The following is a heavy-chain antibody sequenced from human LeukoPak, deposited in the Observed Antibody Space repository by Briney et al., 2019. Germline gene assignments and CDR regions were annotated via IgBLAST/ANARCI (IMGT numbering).Heavy chain of an antibody. J-gene: IGHJ6*02. V-gene: IGHV3-21*04. Sequence: GGSLRLSCAASGFTFSSYSMNWVRQAPGKGLEWVSSISSSSSTIYYADSVKGRFTISRDNAKNSLYLQMNSLRAEDTAVYYCARDPAYGSGSYNYYYGMDVWGQGTTVTVSS. CDR2: ISSSSSTI. D-gene: IGHD3-10*01. CDR3: ARDPAYGSGSYNYYYGMDV. CDR1: GFTFSSYS.